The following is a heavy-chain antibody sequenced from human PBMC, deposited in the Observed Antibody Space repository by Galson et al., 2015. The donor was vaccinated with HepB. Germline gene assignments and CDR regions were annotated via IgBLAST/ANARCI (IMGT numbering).Heavy chain of an antibody. CDR2: ISGSSRDI. J-gene: IGHJ4*02. V-gene: IGHV3-21*01. CDR1: ELIFSDYS. CDR3: ATGGYSRGWTPDY. D-gene: IGHD6-19*01. Sequence: SLTLSCAVSELIFSDYSLNWVRQAPGKGLQWLSSISGSSRDIDYADSLKGRFTISRDNGKKSVYLQMNSLRVEDTAMYYCATGGYSRGWTPDYWGQGTLVTVSS.